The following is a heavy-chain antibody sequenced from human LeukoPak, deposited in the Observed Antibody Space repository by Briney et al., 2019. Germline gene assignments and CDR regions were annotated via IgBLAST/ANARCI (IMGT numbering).Heavy chain of an antibody. CDR1: RYTFTGYY. CDR2: INPNSGGT. Sequence: GASVKVSCKASRYTFTGYYMHWVRQAPGQGLEWMGWINPNSGGTNYAQKFQGRVTMTRDTSISTAYMELSRLRSDDTAVYYCAKSYDYVWGSYRSGAFDIWGQGTMVTVSS. D-gene: IGHD3-16*02. J-gene: IGHJ3*02. CDR3: AKSYDYVWGSYRSGAFDI. V-gene: IGHV1-2*02.